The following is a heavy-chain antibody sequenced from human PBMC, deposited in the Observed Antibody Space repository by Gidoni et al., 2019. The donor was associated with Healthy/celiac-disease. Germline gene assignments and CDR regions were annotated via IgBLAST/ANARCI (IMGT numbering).Heavy chain of an antibody. V-gene: IGHV3-15*01. CDR1: GFPFSNAW. CDR2: IKSKTDGGTT. Sequence: EVQLVESGGGLVKPGGSLRLSCAASGFPFSNAWMSWVRQAPGKGLEWVGRIKSKTDGGTTDYAAPVKGRFTISRDDSKNTLYLQMNSLKTEDTAVYYCTTDWSSGWSRGGGYWGQGTLVTVSS. D-gene: IGHD6-19*01. J-gene: IGHJ4*02. CDR3: TTDWSSGWSRGGGY.